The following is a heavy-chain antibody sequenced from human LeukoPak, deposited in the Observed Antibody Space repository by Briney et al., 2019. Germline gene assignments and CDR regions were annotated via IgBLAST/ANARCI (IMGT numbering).Heavy chain of an antibody. CDR3: AGYCSGGSCPFDY. V-gene: IGHV3-21*01. J-gene: IGHJ4*02. CDR2: ISSSSSYI. CDR1: GFTFSSYS. D-gene: IGHD2-15*01. Sequence: GGSLRLSCAASGFTFSSYSMNWVRQAPGKGLEWVSSISSSSSYIYYADSVKGRFTISRDNAKNSLYLQMNSLRAEDTAVYYCAGYCSGGSCPFDYWGQGTPVTVSS.